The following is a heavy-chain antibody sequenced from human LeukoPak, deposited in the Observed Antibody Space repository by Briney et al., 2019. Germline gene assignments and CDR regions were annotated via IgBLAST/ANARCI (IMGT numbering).Heavy chain of an antibody. CDR3: ARERDPEI. Sequence: SETLSLTCTVSGYSISSGYYWGWIRQPPGKGLEWIGSIYHSGSTYYNPSLKSRVTISVDTSKNQFSLKLSSVTAADTAVYYCARERDPEIWGQGTMVTVSS. CDR1: GYSISSGYY. V-gene: IGHV4-38-2*02. CDR2: IYHSGST. J-gene: IGHJ3*02.